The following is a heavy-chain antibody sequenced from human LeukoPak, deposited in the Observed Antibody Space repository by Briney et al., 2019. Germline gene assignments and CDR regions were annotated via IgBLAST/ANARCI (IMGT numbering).Heavy chain of an antibody. Sequence: PSETLSLTCTAPGGSISSYYWSWIRQPPGKGLGWIGYIYCSGSTNYNPSLKSRVTISVDTSKNQFSLKLSSVTAADTAVYYCARSPEAATDFDYWGQGTLVTVSS. D-gene: IGHD2-15*01. CDR1: GGSISSYY. CDR2: IYCSGST. J-gene: IGHJ4*02. CDR3: ARSPEAATDFDY. V-gene: IGHV4-59*01.